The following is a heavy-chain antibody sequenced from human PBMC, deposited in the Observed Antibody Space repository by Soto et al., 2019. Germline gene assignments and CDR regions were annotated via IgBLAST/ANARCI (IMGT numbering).Heavy chain of an antibody. CDR3: ARGWGYDSNDYYYAY. J-gene: IGHJ4*02. CDR2: IIPIFGTA. CDR1: GGTFRRHA. D-gene: IGHD3-22*01. Sequence: QVPLVQSGAEVRKPGSSVKVSCKASGGTFRRHAISWVRQAPGQGLEWMGGIIPIFGTANHAQKFQGRVTIIADESTSTVYMELSSLRSEDTAMYYCARGWGYDSNDYYYAYWGQGTLVIVSS. V-gene: IGHV1-69*01.